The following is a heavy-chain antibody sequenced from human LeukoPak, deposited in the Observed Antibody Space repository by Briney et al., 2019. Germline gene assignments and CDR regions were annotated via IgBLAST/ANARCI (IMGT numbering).Heavy chain of an antibody. V-gene: IGHV3-21*01. CDR1: GFTFSSYS. CDR3: AREGSQGIAVAGFDY. CDR2: ISSSSNYI. J-gene: IGHJ4*02. D-gene: IGHD6-19*01. Sequence: PGGSLRLSCAASGFTFSSYSMNWVRQAPGKGLEWVSSISSSSNYIYYADSVKGRFTISRDNAKNSLYLQMNSLRAEDTAVYYCAREGSQGIAVAGFDYWGQGTLVTVSS.